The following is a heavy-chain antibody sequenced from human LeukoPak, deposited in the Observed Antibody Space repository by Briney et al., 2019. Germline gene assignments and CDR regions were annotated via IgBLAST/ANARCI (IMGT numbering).Heavy chain of an antibody. CDR2: IYHDGST. J-gene: IGHJ6*03. CDR1: GDSMSGTNW. D-gene: IGHD2-8*01. V-gene: IGHV4-4*02. Sequence: SETLSLTCAVSGDSMSGTNWWSWVRQSPGKGLEWIGEIYHDGSTNYNPSLKSRVTISVDKSKSQFSLRPTSVTAADTAVYYCASNGYYCIEVWGNGTTATVSS. CDR3: ASNGYYCIEV.